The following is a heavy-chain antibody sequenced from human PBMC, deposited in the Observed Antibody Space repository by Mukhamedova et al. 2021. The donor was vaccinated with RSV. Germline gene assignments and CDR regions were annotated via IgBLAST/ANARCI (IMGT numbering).Heavy chain of an antibody. J-gene: IGHJ5*02. D-gene: IGHD3-22*01. V-gene: IGHV3-74*01. Sequence: RINSDGFSTTYADSVKGRFTISRDNAKKTLYLQMNSMRAEDTAVCYCARGQPYHDNSLWLDLWGQGTLVTVSS. CDR3: ARGQPYHDNSLWLDL. CDR2: INSDGFST.